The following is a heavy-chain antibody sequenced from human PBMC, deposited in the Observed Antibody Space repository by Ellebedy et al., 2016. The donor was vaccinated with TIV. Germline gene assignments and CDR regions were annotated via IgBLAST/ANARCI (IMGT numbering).Heavy chain of an antibody. CDR1: GFTFSSYG. J-gene: IGHJ6*02. CDR2: IWYDGSNK. D-gene: IGHD2-21*02. V-gene: IGHV3-33*06. CDR3: AKAKAYCGGDCYSDYYYYGMDV. Sequence: GESLKISXAASGFTFSSYGMHWVRQAPGKGLEWVAVIWYDGSNKYYADSVKGRFTISRDNSKNTLHLQMNSLRAEDTAVYYCAKAKAYCGGDCYSDYYYYGMDVWGQGTTVTVSS.